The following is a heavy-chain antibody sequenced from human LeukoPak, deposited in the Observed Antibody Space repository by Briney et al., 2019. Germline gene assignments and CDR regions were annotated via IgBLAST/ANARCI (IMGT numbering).Heavy chain of an antibody. Sequence: ASVKVSCKASGGTFSSYAISWVRQAPGQGLEWMGGIIPIFGTANHAQKFQGRVTITADESTSTAYMELSSLRSEDTAVYYCASDLSRGAPNWGQGTLVTVSS. CDR3: ASDLSRGAPN. V-gene: IGHV1-69*13. J-gene: IGHJ4*02. CDR2: IIPIFGTA. CDR1: GGTFSSYA.